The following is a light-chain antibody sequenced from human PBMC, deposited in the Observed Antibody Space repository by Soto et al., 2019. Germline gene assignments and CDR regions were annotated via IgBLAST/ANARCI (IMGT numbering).Light chain of an antibody. J-gene: IGKJ1*01. CDR3: QQYYSYPRT. CDR2: AAS. CDR1: QGISSY. Sequence: SASTGDRVTLTCRASQGISSYLAWYQQKPGKAPKLLIYAASTLQSGVPSRFSGSGSGTDFTLTISCLQSEDFATYYCQQYYSYPRTFGQGTKVDIK. V-gene: IGKV1-8*01.